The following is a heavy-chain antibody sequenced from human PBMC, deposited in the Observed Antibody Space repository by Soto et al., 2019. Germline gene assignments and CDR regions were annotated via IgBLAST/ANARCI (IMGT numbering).Heavy chain of an antibody. CDR1: GGSISSSNW. J-gene: IGHJ5*02. CDR3: ARGYWFDP. CDR2: ISRGGSS. Sequence: SETLSLTCAVSGGSISSSNWWSWIRQPPGKGLEWIGYISRGGSSRYAPSLKGRVTFSTDTSKNQVSLKLTYVTVADTAVYYCARGYWFDPWGPGTLVTVSS. V-gene: IGHV4-4*02.